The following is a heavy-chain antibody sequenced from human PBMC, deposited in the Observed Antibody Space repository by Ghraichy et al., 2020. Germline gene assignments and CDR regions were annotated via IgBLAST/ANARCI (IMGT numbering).Heavy chain of an antibody. D-gene: IGHD3-22*01. V-gene: IGHV3-7*01. CDR3: ARDSEFHYYDSSGPDY. CDR2: IKQDGSEK. CDR1: GFTFSSYW. Sequence: GSLRLSCAASGFTFSSYWMSWVRQAPGKGLEWVANIKQDGSEKYYVDSVKGRFTISRDNAKNSLYLQMNSLRAEDTAVYYCARDSEFHYYDSSGPDYWGQGTLVTVSS. J-gene: IGHJ4*02.